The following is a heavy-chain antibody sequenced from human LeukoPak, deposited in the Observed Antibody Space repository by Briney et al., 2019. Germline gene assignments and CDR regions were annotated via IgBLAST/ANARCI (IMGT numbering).Heavy chain of an antibody. J-gene: IGHJ4*02. D-gene: IGHD3-3*01. CDR3: ARGVMWGGDDFWSGIDY. Sequence: GGSLRLSCAASGFTFSSYAMHWVRQAPGKGLEWVAVISYDGSNKYYADSVKGRFTISRDNSKNTLYLQMNSLRAEDTAVYYCARGVMWGGDDFWSGIDYWGQGTLVTVSS. CDR1: GFTFSSYA. V-gene: IGHV3-30-3*01. CDR2: ISYDGSNK.